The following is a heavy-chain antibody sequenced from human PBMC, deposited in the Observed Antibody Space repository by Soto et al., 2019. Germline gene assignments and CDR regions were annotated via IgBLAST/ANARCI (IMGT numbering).Heavy chain of an antibody. CDR2: IYPGDSDT. CDR3: ARHLSITHLALNWFDP. CDR1: GYSFTSYW. Sequence: VESLKISCKGSGYSFTSYWIGWVRQMPGKGLEWMGIIYPGDSDTRYSPSFQGQVTISADKSINTAYLRWSSLKASDTAMYYCARHLSITHLALNWFDPWGQGTQVTVSS. V-gene: IGHV5-51*01. J-gene: IGHJ5*02. D-gene: IGHD3-10*01.